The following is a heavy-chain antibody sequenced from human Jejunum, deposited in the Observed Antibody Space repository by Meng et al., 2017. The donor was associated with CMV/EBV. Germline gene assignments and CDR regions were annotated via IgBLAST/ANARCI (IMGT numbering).Heavy chain of an antibody. V-gene: IGHV3-23*01. D-gene: IGHD3-10*01. CDR3: ATDVGVIFYGS. CDR2: ISNSGGAT. Sequence: SCAAYGFTFSDYAMAWVRQTPEKGLEWVSTISNSGGATHYTDSVKGRFTISRDNSNNMLYLQMSSLRAEDTALYYCATDVGVIFYGSWGQGTLVTVSS. CDR1: GFTFSDYA. J-gene: IGHJ4*02.